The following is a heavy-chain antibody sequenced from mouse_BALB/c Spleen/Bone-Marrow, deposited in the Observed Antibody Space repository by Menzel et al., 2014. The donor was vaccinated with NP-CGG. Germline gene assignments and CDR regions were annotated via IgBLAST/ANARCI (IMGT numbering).Heavy chain of an antibody. CDR1: GFTFSSYA. CDR3: VRHWITRLLDY. J-gene: IGHJ2*01. CDR2: ISSGGSYT. V-gene: IGHV5-9-3*01. Sequence: EVKLVESGGGLVKTGGSLKLSCAASGFTFSSYAMSWVRQTPEKRLEWVATISSGGSYTYYPDSVKGRFTISRDNAKXTLYLQMSSLRSEDTAMYYCVRHWITRLLDYCVQGTPLTVSS. D-gene: IGHD2-4*01.